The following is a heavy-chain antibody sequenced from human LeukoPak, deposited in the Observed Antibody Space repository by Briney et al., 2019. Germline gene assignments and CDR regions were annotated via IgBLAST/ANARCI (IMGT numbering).Heavy chain of an antibody. CDR1: GFTVSSNY. V-gene: IGHV3-66*02. J-gene: IGHJ4*02. Sequence: GGSLRLSRAASGFTVSSNYMSWVRQAPGKGLDWVSVIYSGGSTYYADSVNGRFTISRDNSKNTLYLQMNSLRAEDTAVYYCARDWPYYGSGSYFYWGQGTLVTVSS. CDR2: IYSGGST. CDR3: ARDWPYYGSGSYFY. D-gene: IGHD3-10*01.